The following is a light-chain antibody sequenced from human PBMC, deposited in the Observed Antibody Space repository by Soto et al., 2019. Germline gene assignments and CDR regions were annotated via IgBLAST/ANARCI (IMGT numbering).Light chain of an antibody. V-gene: IGKV3-11*01. CDR3: QQRSNWPLT. CDR1: QSVSSY. Sequence: EIVLTQSPATLSLSPGGRATLSCRASQSVSSYLAWYQQKPGQAPRLLIYDASNRATGIPARFSGSGSGTDVSLTISSLEPEDFAVYYCQQRSNWPLTFGPGTKVDIK. CDR2: DAS. J-gene: IGKJ3*01.